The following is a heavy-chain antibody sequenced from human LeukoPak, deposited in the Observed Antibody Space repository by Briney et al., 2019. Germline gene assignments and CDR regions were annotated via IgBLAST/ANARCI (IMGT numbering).Heavy chain of an antibody. Sequence: PGGSLRLSCAASGFTFSISAMSWIRQTPGKGLEWIGEINHSGSTNYNPSLKSRVTISVDTSMDQFSLKLSSVTAADTAIYYCARRGSATWRNYYYMDVWGKGTTVTISS. CDR1: GFTFSISA. V-gene: IGHV4-34*01. D-gene: IGHD1-1*01. J-gene: IGHJ6*03. CDR2: INHSGST. CDR3: ARRGSATWRNYYYMDV.